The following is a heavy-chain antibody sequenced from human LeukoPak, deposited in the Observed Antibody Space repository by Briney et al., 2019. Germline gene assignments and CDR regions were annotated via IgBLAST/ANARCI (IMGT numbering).Heavy chain of an antibody. CDR3: AKAEQQLVLDAFDI. Sequence: GGSMRLSCAASGFTFDDYAMHWVRQAPGKGLEWVSGISWNSGSIGYADSVKGRFTISRDNAKNSLYLQMNSLRAEDTALYYCAKAEQQLVLDAFDIWGQGTMATVSS. CDR1: GFTFDDYA. J-gene: IGHJ3*02. D-gene: IGHD6-13*01. CDR2: ISWNSGSI. V-gene: IGHV3-9*01.